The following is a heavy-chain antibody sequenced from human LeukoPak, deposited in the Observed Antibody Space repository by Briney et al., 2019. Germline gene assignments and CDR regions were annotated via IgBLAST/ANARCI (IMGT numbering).Heavy chain of an antibody. J-gene: IGHJ4*02. CDR2: IKQDGSEK. Sequence: GGSLRLSCAASGFTFSTYWVSWVRQAPGKGLEWVANIKQDGSEKYYVDSVKGRFTISRDNAKNSLYLQMNTLRPEDTAVYYCARERQNKDFWSGGDYWGQGTLVTVSS. CDR3: ARERQNKDFWSGGDY. V-gene: IGHV3-7*01. D-gene: IGHD3-3*01. CDR1: GFTFSTYW.